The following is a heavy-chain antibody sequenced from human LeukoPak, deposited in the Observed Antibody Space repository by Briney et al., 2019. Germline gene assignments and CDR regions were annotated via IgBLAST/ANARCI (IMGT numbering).Heavy chain of an antibody. CDR2: IKQDGSDK. V-gene: IGHV3-7*01. J-gene: IGHJ4*02. CDR1: EFNFRNYW. CDR3: ARAEGAPAAGTRYFDY. Sequence: PGGSLRLSYVVSEFNFRNYWMSWVRQTPGKGLEWVANIKQDGSDKYYVDSVKGRFIISRDNAKNSLYLQMNSLRAEDTAVYYCARAEGAPAAGTRYFDYWGQGTLVTVAS. D-gene: IGHD6-13*01.